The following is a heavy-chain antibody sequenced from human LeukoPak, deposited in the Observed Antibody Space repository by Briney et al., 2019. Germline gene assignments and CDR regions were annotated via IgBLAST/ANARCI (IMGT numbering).Heavy chain of an antibody. CDR1: GYIFTTYQ. V-gene: IGHV1-2*02. J-gene: IGHJ5*02. Sequence: ASVKVSCKTSGYIFTTYQMHWVRQAPGQGLEWMGWINPDSGGTHYAQNFQGRVTMTRDKSISTAYMELTRLRSDDTAVYYCARASGYSSSSGCVPWGQGTLATVSS. CDR3: ARASGYSSSSGCVP. D-gene: IGHD6-6*01. CDR2: INPDSGGT.